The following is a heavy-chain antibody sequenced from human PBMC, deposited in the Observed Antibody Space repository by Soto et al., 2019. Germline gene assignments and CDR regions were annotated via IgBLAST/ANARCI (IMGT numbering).Heavy chain of an antibody. J-gene: IGHJ4*02. V-gene: IGHV4-31*03. CDR1: GGSISSGNYY. Sequence: QVQLQESGPGLVKPSQTLSLTCTVSGGSISSGNYYWSWIRQHPGKVLEWIGYIYYGASTYYNPFLKSRITISVDTSKNQFSLKLSSVTAADTAVYYCALRAGTTSPFDNWGQGTLVSVSS. CDR2: IYYGAST. D-gene: IGHD1-7*01. CDR3: ALRAGTTSPFDN.